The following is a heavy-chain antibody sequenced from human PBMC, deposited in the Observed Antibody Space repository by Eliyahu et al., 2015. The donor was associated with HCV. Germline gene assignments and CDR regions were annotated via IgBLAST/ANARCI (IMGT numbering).Heavy chain of an antibody. CDR1: GFTFSDYA. CDR2: ISNDGSNI. J-gene: IGHJ6*02. Sequence: VQPGRSLRLSCAASGFTFSDYAMHWVRQAPGKGLEWVAVISNDGSNIFYADSVKGRFSISRDNSRNTVHLQMNSLRADDTAVYYCARNGPRVVRGLIIPGIYSYYGMDVWGQGTTVTVSS. CDR3: ARNGPRVVRGLIIPGIYSYYGMDV. V-gene: IGHV3-30-3*01. D-gene: IGHD3-10*01.